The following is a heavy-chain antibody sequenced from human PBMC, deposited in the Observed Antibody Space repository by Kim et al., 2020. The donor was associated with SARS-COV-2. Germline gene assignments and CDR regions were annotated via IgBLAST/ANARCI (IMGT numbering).Heavy chain of an antibody. D-gene: IGHD1-1*01. V-gene: IGHV3-74*01. J-gene: IGHJ4*02. CDR3: AISTPENPWSY. Sequence: YADSAKGRFTISRDNARNTLYLQMSSLRAEDTAMYYCAISTPENPWSYWGQGTLVTVSS.